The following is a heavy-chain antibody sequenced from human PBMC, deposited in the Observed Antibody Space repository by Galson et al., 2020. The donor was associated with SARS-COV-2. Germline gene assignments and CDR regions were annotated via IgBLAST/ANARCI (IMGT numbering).Heavy chain of an antibody. CDR3: ARVGYGSGSYYHLSFDY. CDR1: GGSISSGDYY. Sequence: ASETLSLTCTVSGGSISSGDYYWSWIRQPPGKGLEWMGHIYYSGTTYYNPSLKSRVTISVDTSKNQFSLKLSSVTAADTAVYYCARVGYGSGSYYHLSFDYWGQGTLVTVSS. D-gene: IGHD3-10*01. CDR2: IYYSGTT. J-gene: IGHJ4*02. V-gene: IGHV4-30-4*01.